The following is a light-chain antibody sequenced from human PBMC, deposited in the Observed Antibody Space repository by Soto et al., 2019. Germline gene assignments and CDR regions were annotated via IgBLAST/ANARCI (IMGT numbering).Light chain of an antibody. J-gene: IGLJ1*01. V-gene: IGLV2-8*01. CDR3: SSHADSTPFV. CDR1: SSDVGGHDF. Sequence: QSALTQPPSASGSPGQSVTISCTGTSSDVGGHDFVSWYQQHPGKVPKLMIYEVSKRPSGVPDRFSGSKSGNTASLTVSGLQAEDEADYYCSSHADSTPFVFGTGTQLTVL. CDR2: EVS.